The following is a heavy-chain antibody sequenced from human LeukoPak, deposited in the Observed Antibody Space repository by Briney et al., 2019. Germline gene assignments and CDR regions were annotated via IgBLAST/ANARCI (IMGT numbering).Heavy chain of an antibody. CDR1: GFTYSSYA. V-gene: IGHV3-23*01. CDR3: AKDEEDYYDSSGYSASDY. Sequence: GGSLRLSCAASGFTYSSYAMSWVREAPGKGLEWVSAISGSGGSTYYADSVKGRFTISRDNSKNTLYLQMDSLRAEDTAVYYCAKDEEDYYDSSGYSASDYWGQGTLVTVSS. D-gene: IGHD3-22*01. J-gene: IGHJ4*02. CDR2: ISGSGGST.